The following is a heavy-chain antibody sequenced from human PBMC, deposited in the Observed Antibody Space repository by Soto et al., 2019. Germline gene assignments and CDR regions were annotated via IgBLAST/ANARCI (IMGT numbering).Heavy chain of an antibody. Sequence: SQTLAITCVICGDSVSIDSAAWNCLRRSPARVLEWLGSTYDRSKWYNDYAVSVESRITINPDTSKNHFSLQLNFVTPEDTAVYFCARGEQYSGRIFDYWGQGTLVTVSS. CDR2: TYDRSKWYN. J-gene: IGHJ4*02. V-gene: IGHV6-1*01. CDR3: ARGEQYSGRIFDY. D-gene: IGHD1-26*01. CDR1: GDSVSIDSAA.